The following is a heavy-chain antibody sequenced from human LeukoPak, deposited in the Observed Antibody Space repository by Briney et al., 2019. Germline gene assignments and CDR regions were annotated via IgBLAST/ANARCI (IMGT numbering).Heavy chain of an antibody. CDR3: ARGSCSSTSCAWFDP. J-gene: IGHJ5*02. CDR1: GYSISSGYY. D-gene: IGHD2-2*01. Sequence: SETLSLTCTVSGYSISSGYYWGWIRQPPGKGLEWIGSIYHSGSTYYNPSLKSRATISVDTSKNQFSLKLSSVTAADTAVYYRARGSCSSTSCAWFDPWGQGTLVTVSS. CDR2: IYHSGST. V-gene: IGHV4-38-2*02.